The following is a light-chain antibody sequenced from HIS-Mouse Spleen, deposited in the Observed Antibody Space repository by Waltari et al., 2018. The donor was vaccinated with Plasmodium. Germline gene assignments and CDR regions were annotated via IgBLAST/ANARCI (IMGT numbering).Light chain of an antibody. Sequence: SYVLTQPPSVSVAPGKTARITCGGNNIGSKSVHWYQQKPGQDPVLVVYDDSDRPSGIPEGFAGANSGNTATRTSSRVEAGDEADYYCQVWDSSSDHVVFGGGTKLTVL. J-gene: IGLJ2*01. CDR1: NIGSKS. V-gene: IGLV3-21*03. CDR2: DDS. CDR3: QVWDSSSDHVV.